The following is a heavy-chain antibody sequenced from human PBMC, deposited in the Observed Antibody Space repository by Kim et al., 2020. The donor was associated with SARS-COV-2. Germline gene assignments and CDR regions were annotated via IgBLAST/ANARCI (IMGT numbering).Heavy chain of an antibody. CDR2: ISSSSSYT. J-gene: IGHJ4*02. CDR3: ARAQGTFWSGYSRFDY. V-gene: IGHV3-11*06. Sequence: GGSLRLSCAASGFTFSDYYMSWIRQAPGKGLEWVSYISSSSSYTNYADSVKGRFTISRDNAKNSLYLQMNSLRAEDTAVYYCARAQGTFWSGYSRFDYWGQGTLVTVSS. CDR1: GFTFSDYY. D-gene: IGHD3-3*01.